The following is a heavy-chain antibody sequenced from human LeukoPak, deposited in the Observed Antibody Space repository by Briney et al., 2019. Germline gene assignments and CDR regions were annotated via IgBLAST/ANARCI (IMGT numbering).Heavy chain of an antibody. CDR2: LSSSGSNI. D-gene: IGHD5-12*01. CDR1: GFTFRCFE. Sequence: GGALEPSLATPGFTFRCFEKNRGRQAPGKGVGGVSYLSSSGSNIYYADSVKGRFTISRDNAKNSLYLQMNSLRAEDTAVYYCARARYSGYDRGFSAQYYFDYWGQGTLVTVSS. V-gene: IGHV3-48*03. J-gene: IGHJ4*02. CDR3: ARARYSGYDRGFSAQYYFDY.